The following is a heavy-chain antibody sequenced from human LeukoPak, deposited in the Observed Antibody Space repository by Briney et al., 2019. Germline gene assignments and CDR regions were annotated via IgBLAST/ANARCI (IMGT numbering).Heavy chain of an antibody. CDR1: GYTFTSYG. V-gene: IGHV1-18*01. J-gene: IGHJ5*02. D-gene: IGHD3-3*01. CDR3: VRDLYDFWLGVYFDP. Sequence: GASVKVSCKASGYTFTSYGISWVRQAPGQGLEWMGWISAYNGNTNYAQKLQGRVTMTTDTSTSTAYMELRSLRSDDTAVYYCVRDLYDFWLGVYFDPWGQGSLVTVSS. CDR2: ISAYNGNT.